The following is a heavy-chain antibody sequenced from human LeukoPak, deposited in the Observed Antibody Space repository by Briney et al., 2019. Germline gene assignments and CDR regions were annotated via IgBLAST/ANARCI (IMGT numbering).Heavy chain of an antibody. Sequence: ASVKVSCKASGYTFTSYYMHWVRQAPGQGLEWMGIINPSGGSTSYAQKFQGRVTMTRDMSPSTVYMELSSLRSEDTAVYYCARDGSAAVAETGYFDYWGQGTLVTVSS. CDR3: ARDGSAAVAETGYFDY. V-gene: IGHV1-46*01. D-gene: IGHD6-19*01. J-gene: IGHJ4*02. CDR2: INPSGGST. CDR1: GYTFTSYY.